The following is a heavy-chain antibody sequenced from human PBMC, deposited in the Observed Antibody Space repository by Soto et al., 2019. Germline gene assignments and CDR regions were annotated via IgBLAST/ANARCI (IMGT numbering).Heavy chain of an antibody. D-gene: IGHD2-21*02. CDR1: GGSFSGYY. CDR3: ARFCGGDCYSYYYYGMDV. J-gene: IGHJ6*02. Sequence: QVQLQQWGAGLLKPSETLSLTCAVYGGSFSGYYWSWIRQPPGKGLEWIGEINHSGSTNYNPSLKRRVTTSVDTSKNQFSLKLSSVTAADTAVYYCARFCGGDCYSYYYYGMDVWGQGTTVTVSS. V-gene: IGHV4-34*01. CDR2: INHSGST.